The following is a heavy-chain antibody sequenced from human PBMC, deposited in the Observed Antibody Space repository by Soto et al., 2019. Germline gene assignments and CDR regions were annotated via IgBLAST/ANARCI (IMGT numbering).Heavy chain of an antibody. CDR2: IYHTGRT. V-gene: IGHV4-38-2*01. D-gene: IGHD6-13*01. CDR3: VATYQQVGIDF. CDR1: GYSITNGYY. Sequence: SEILSLTCGVSGYSITNGYYWGWIRQPPGKGLEWIGSIYHTGRTYYNTSLKSRVSISVDTSQNQLSLSLTSVTAADTAVYYCVATYQQVGIDFWGQGTLVTVSS. J-gene: IGHJ4*02.